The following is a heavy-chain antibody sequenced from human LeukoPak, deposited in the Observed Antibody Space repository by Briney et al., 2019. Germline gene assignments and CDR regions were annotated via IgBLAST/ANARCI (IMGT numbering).Heavy chain of an antibody. CDR1: GFTFDDYG. CDR3: AREMYYYDSSGYRRSYYYYYYMDV. D-gene: IGHD3-22*01. Sequence: GGSLRLSCAASGFTFDDYGMSWVRHAPGKGLEWVSSINWNGGSTGYADSVKGRFTISRDNAKNSLYLQMNSLRAEDTALYYCAREMYYYDSSGYRRSYYYYYYMDVWGKGTTVTVSS. CDR2: INWNGGST. V-gene: IGHV3-20*04. J-gene: IGHJ6*03.